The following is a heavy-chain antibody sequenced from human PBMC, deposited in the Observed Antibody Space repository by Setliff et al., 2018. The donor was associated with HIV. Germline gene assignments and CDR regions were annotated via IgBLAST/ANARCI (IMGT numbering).Heavy chain of an antibody. D-gene: IGHD2-15*01. CDR1: GFSISSGHY. CDR2: IYHSGTT. CDR3: ARSPRTATTISARFHYMDV. Sequence: SETLSLTCAVSGFSISSGHYWAWIRQPPGKGLEWIGPIYHSGTTYDNPSLKSRVTISVDSSKNHFSLNLSSVTAADTAFYYCARSPRTATTISARFHYMDVWGKGTTVTVSS. J-gene: IGHJ6*03. V-gene: IGHV4-38-2*01.